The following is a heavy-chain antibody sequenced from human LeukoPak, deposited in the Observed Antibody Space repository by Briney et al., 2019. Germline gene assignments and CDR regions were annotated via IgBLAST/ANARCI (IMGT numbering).Heavy chain of an antibody. V-gene: IGHV3-7*01. J-gene: IGHJ4*02. CDR2: IKGDGTEK. CDR1: GFTFSSYA. D-gene: IGHD1-26*01. Sequence: PGGSLRLSCAASGFTFSSYAMSWVRQAPGKGLEWVATIKGDGTEKYYVDPVKGRFTISRDNAKNSLYLQMNSLRVEDTAIYYCVRLVGDRTIYDYWGQGTLVTVSS. CDR3: VRLVGDRTIYDY.